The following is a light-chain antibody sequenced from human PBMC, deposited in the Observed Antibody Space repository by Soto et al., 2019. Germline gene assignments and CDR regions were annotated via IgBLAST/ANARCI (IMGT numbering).Light chain of an antibody. J-gene: IGKJ1*01. Sequence: EIVLTQSPGTLSLSPGERATLSCRASQSVSRYLAWYQQKPGQAPRLLIYDASTRATGISARFSGSGSGTDFTLTISSLEPEDYATYYCEQRSISPVTFG. CDR1: QSVSRY. CDR2: DAS. V-gene: IGKV3-11*01. CDR3: EQRSISPVT.